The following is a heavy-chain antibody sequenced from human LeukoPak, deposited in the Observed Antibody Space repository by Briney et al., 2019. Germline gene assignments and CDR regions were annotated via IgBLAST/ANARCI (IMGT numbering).Heavy chain of an antibody. Sequence: GGSLRLSCAASGFTFSSYAMSWVRQAPGKGLEWVSAISDSGGSTYYADSVKGRFTISRDNSKNTLYLQMNSLRAEDTAVYYCAKAPTATYYYGSGRLAYWGQGTLVTLSS. D-gene: IGHD3-10*01. V-gene: IGHV3-23*01. CDR2: ISDSGGST. CDR1: GFTFSSYA. J-gene: IGHJ4*02. CDR3: AKAPTATYYYGSGRLAY.